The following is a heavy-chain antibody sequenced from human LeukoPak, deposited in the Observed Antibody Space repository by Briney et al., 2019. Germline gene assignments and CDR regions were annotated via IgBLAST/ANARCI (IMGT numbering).Heavy chain of an antibody. D-gene: IGHD6-6*01. J-gene: IGHJ4*02. CDR3: ARRLKSSIAAFYDY. V-gene: IGHV3-11*04. Sequence: GGSLRLSCAASGFTFSDYYMSWIRQAPGKELEWVSYISSSGSTIYYADSVHGRFTISRDNAKNSLYLQMNSLRAEDTAVYYCARRLKSSIAAFYDYWGQGTLVTVSS. CDR1: GFTFSDYY. CDR2: ISSSGSTI.